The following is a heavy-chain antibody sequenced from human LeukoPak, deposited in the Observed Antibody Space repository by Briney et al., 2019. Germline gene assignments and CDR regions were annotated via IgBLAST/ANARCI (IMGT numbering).Heavy chain of an antibody. CDR2: MSPNSGNT. CDR3: ARGLDYGETYDY. D-gene: IGHD4-17*01. V-gene: IGHV1-8*02. Sequence: ASVKVSCKASGYTFTGYYMHWVRQATGQGLEWMGWMSPNSGNTGYAQKFQGRVTMTRNTSISTAYMELSSLRSEDTAVYYCARGLDYGETYDYWGQGTLVTVSS. J-gene: IGHJ4*02. CDR1: GYTFTGYY.